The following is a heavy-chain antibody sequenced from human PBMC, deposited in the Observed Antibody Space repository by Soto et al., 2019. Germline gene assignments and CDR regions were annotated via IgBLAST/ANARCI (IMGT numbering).Heavy chain of an antibody. Sequence: TLSLTCTVSGGSVSSGSYYWSWIRQPPGKGLEWIGYFYYSGSTNYNPSLKSRVTISVDTSKNQFSLKLSSVTAADTAVYYCARGRTSDFWSGQAPFEIDYWGQGTLVTVSS. CDR2: FYYSGST. CDR3: ARGRTSDFWSGQAPFEIDY. D-gene: IGHD3-3*01. V-gene: IGHV4-61*01. CDR1: GGSVSSGSYY. J-gene: IGHJ4*02.